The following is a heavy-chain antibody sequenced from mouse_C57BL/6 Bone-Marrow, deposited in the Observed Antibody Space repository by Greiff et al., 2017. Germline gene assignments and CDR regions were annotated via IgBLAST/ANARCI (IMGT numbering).Heavy chain of an antibody. V-gene: IGHV5-12*01. CDR1: GFTFSDYY. D-gene: IGHD6-1*01. J-gene: IGHJ4*01. CDR3: ATPTAMDY. CDR2: ISNGGGST. Sequence: EVQGVESGGGLVQPGGSLKLSCAASGFTFSDYYMYWVRQTPEKRLEWVAYISNGGGSTYYPDTVKGRFTISRDNAKNTLYLQMSRLKSEDTAMYYCATPTAMDYWGQGTSVTVSS.